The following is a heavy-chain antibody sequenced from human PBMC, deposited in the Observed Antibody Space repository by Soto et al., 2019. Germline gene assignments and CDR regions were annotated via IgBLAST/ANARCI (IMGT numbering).Heavy chain of an antibody. V-gene: IGHV3-48*02. CDR2: ISSTSGTI. Sequence: EVQLVESGGGLVQPGGSLKLSCEASGFTFISYIMTWVRQAPGKGLEWLSFISSTSGTIYYADSVKGRFTISRDNAKNSLYLQMNSLRDEDTAVYYCARLSVRYCSGGSCSQLDYWGQGTLVTVSS. J-gene: IGHJ4*02. D-gene: IGHD2-15*01. CDR1: GFTFISYI. CDR3: ARLSVRYCSGGSCSQLDY.